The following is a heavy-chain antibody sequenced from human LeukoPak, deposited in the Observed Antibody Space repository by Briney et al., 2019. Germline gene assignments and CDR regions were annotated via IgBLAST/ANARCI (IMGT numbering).Heavy chain of an antibody. D-gene: IGHD6-6*01. V-gene: IGHV4-59*01. J-gene: IGHJ5*01. CDR2: IYYSGST. CDR3: ASVLFEQLGSLGTRWFDP. Sequence: PSETLSLTCTVSGGSISSYYWSWIRQPPGKGLEWIGYIYYSGSTNYNPSLKSRVTISVDTSKNQFSLKLSSVTAADTAVYYCASVLFEQLGSLGTRWFDPWGQGTLVTVSS. CDR1: GGSISSYY.